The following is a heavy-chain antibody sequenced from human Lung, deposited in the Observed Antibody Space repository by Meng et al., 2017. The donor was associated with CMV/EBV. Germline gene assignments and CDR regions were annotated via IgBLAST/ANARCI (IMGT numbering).Heavy chain of an antibody. V-gene: IGHV4-39*01. CDR3: ATTSSGWFNYFDY. CDR2: IYYNGGT. Sequence: SETLSLXCTVSGGSISSSSHYWGWIRQPPGKGLEWIATIYYNGGTSYNPSLKSRVTISLDTSKNQFSLKLNSVTAADTAVYYCATTSSGWFNYFDYWGQGXLVTVSS. CDR1: GGSISSSSHY. D-gene: IGHD6-19*01. J-gene: IGHJ4*02.